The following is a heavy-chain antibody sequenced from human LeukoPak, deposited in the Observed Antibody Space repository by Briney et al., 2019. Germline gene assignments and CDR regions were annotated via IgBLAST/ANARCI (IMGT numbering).Heavy chain of an antibody. CDR1: GLTFSSYP. CDR2: IRSNGGST. J-gene: IGHJ3*02. D-gene: IGHD3-10*01. V-gene: IGHV3-64D*06. CDR3: VRTLSTLWVAFHI. Sequence: GGSLRLSCSASGLTFSSYPMHWVRQPPGKGLEYVSAIRSNGGSTYYADSVKGRFTISRDNSKNTLYLQMSSLRDEDTAVYYCVRTLSTLWVAFHIWGQGTMVTVSS.